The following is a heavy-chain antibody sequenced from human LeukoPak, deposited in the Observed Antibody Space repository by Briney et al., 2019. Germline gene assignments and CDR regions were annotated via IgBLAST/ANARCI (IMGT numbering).Heavy chain of an antibody. J-gene: IGHJ3*02. V-gene: IGHV3-74*01. D-gene: IGHD5-18*01. Sequence: GGSLRHSCGASGFTFTDYWVLWVRQARGRGLVWVSRISADGRMTDYEDSVKGRCTVSRDNAKDTLYLEMNRVRAEDTAVYYCARGGFTYGPATLGALDIWGQGTMVPVSS. CDR2: ISADGRMT. CDR3: ARGGFTYGPATLGALDI. CDR1: GFTFTDYW.